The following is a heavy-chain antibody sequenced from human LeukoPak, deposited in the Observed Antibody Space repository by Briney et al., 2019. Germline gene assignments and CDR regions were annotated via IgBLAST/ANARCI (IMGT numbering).Heavy chain of an antibody. CDR2: ISGSGGST. CDR3: AKDGYGSGSYYDY. Sequence: GGSLRLSCAASGFTFSIYPMSWVRQAPGKGLEWVSGISGSGGSTFYADSVKGRFTISRDISKNTLYLQMNSLRAEDTAIYYCAKDGYGSGSYYDYWGQGTLVTVSS. CDR1: GFTFSIYP. J-gene: IGHJ4*02. V-gene: IGHV3-23*01. D-gene: IGHD3-10*01.